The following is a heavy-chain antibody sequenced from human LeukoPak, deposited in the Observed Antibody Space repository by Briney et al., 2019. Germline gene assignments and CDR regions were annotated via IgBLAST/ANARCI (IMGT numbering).Heavy chain of an antibody. J-gene: IGHJ4*02. V-gene: IGHV3-7*01. Sequence: TGGSLRLSCAASGFTFTSYWMSWVRQAPGKGLEWVANIKEDGSAKFYVDSVKGRFTISRDNAKSSLYLHMNSLRDDDAAVYYCASEIAAAGLFDYWGQGTLVTVSS. CDR3: ASEIAAAGLFDY. CDR1: GFTFTSYW. CDR2: IKEDGSAK. D-gene: IGHD6-13*01.